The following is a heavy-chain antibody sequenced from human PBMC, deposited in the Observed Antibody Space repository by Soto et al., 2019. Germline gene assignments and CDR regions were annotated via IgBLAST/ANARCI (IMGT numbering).Heavy chain of an antibody. Sequence: QMQLEQSGPEVKKPGTSVKVSCKASGFTFTSSAFHWVRPARGQRLEGIGWIAVGSGYTNYAQRFQDRVTLTRDMSTATTYMELSRLTSEDTAIYYCAADATAWQQMVPSDYWGQGTLVTVSS. CDR2: IAVGSGYT. J-gene: IGHJ4*02. D-gene: IGHD2-8*01. V-gene: IGHV1-58*01. CDR1: GFTFTSSA. CDR3: AADATAWQQMVPSDY.